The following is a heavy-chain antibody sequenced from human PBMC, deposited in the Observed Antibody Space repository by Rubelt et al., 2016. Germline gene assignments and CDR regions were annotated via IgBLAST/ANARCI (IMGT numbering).Heavy chain of an antibody. CDR1: GYTFTSYG. CDR2: ISAYNGKT. V-gene: IGHV1-18*01. D-gene: IGHD1-7*01. CDR3: ARDLPPFRRYNWNFPLDY. Sequence: QVQLVQSGAEVKKPGASVKVSCKASGYTFTSYGISWVRQAPGQGLEWMGWISAYNGKTNYAQKLQGRVTMTTDTSTSTAYMELRSLRSDDTAVYYCARDLPPFRRYNWNFPLDYWGQGTLVTVSS. J-gene: IGHJ4*02.